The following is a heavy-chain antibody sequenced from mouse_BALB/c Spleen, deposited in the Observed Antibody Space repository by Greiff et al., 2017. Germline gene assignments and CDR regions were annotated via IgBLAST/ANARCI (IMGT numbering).Heavy chain of an antibody. D-gene: IGHD1-1*01. CDR2: IYPGSGST. Sequence: LKQPGSELVRPGASVKLSCKASGYTFTSYWMHWVKQRPGQGLEWIGNIYPGSGSTNYDEKFKSKATLTVDTSSSTAYMQLSSLTSEDSAVYYCTRFITTVVATRYFDVWGAGTTVTVSS. CDR1: GYTFTSYW. J-gene: IGHJ1*01. V-gene: IGHV1S22*01. CDR3: TRFITTVVATRYFDV.